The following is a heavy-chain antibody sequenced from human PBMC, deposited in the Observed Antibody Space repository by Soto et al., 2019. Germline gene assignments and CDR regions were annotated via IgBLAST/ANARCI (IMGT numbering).Heavy chain of an antibody. D-gene: IGHD3-22*01. CDR3: VGQPGIVRAETPPDF. CDR2: IYPGDSDT. Sequence: GESLKISCKGSGYSFTSSWIGWVRQMPGKGLEWMGIIYPGDSDTRYSPSFQGQVTIPADKSISTAYLQWSSLKASDTAMYHCVGQPGIVRAETPPDFWGQGTLVTVSS. J-gene: IGHJ4*02. CDR1: GYSFTSSW. V-gene: IGHV5-51*01.